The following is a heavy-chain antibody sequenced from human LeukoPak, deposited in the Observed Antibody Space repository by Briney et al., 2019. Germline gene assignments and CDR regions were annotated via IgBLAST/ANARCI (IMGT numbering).Heavy chain of an antibody. Sequence: GGSLRLSCAASGFTFSSYWVSWVRQAPGKGLEWVANIKQDGSEKYYVDSVKGRFTISRDNAKNSLYLQMNSLRAEDTAVYYCARGVGATLVDYWGQGTLVTVSS. CDR3: ARGVGATLVDY. CDR2: IKQDGSEK. J-gene: IGHJ4*02. CDR1: GFTFSSYW. V-gene: IGHV3-7*01. D-gene: IGHD1-26*01.